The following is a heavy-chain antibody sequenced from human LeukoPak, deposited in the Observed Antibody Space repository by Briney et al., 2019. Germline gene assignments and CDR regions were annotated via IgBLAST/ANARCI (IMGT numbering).Heavy chain of an antibody. CDR2: ISGSGDYT. CDR3: ARDYGGSSPFDY. J-gene: IGHJ4*02. Sequence: GGTLRLSCAASGFTFSSHGMSWVRRAPGKGLEWVSTISGSGDYTYYADSVKGRFTISRDNAKNSLYLQMNSLRAEDTAVYYCARDYGGSSPFDYWGQGTLVTVSS. V-gene: IGHV3-23*01. CDR1: GFTFSSHG. D-gene: IGHD4-23*01.